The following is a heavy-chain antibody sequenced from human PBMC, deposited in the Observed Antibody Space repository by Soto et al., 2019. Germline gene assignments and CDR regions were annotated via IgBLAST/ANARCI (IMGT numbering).Heavy chain of an antibody. CDR3: AGPYSSSSRDWDDAFDI. CDR1: GFTFSSYE. Sequence: GGSLRLSCAASGFTFSSYEMNWVRQAPGKGLEWVSYISSSGSTIYYADSVKGRFTISRDNAKNSLYLQMNSLRAEDTAVYYCAGPYSSSSRDWDDAFDIWGQGTMVTVSS. J-gene: IGHJ3*02. CDR2: ISSSGSTI. V-gene: IGHV3-48*03. D-gene: IGHD6-6*01.